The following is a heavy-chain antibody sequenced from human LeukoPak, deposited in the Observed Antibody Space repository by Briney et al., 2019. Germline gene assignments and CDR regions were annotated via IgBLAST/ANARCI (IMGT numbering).Heavy chain of an antibody. CDR2: IYTSGST. CDR3: ARVWQWAGTAYFDY. Sequence: SETLSLTCTVSGGSISSGSYYWSWIRQPAGKGLEWIGRIYTSGSTNYNPSLKSRVTISVDTSKNQFSLKLSSVTAADTAVYYCARVWQWAGTAYFDYWGQGTLVTVSS. V-gene: IGHV4-61*02. D-gene: IGHD6-19*01. J-gene: IGHJ4*02. CDR1: GGSISSGSYY.